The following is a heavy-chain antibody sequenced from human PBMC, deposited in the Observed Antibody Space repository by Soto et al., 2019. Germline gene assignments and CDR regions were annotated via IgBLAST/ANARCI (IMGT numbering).Heavy chain of an antibody. V-gene: IGHV4-4*02. CDR1: GGSISSSNW. D-gene: IGHD3-16*01. Sequence: SETLSLTCAVSGGSISSSNWWSGVRQPPGKGLEWIGEIYHSGSTNYNPSLKSRVTISLDKSKNQFSLKLSSVTAADTAVYYCAQSNDYIWGSYNWGQGTLVTVS. CDR3: AQSNDYIWGSYN. J-gene: IGHJ4*02. CDR2: IYHSGST.